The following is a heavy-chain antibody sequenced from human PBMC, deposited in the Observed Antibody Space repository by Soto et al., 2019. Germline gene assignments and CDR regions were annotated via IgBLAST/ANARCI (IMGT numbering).Heavy chain of an antibody. V-gene: IGHV4-59*01. CDR1: GGSISSYY. CDR2: IYYSGST. CDR3: ARGTGVFDY. J-gene: IGHJ4*02. Sequence: QVQLQESGPGLVKPSETLSLTCTVSGGSISSYYWSWIRQPPGKGLDWIGYIYYSGSTNYNPSLKSRVTISVDTSKKQSSLKLSSVTAADTAVYYCARGTGVFDYWGQGTLVTVSS. D-gene: IGHD1-26*01.